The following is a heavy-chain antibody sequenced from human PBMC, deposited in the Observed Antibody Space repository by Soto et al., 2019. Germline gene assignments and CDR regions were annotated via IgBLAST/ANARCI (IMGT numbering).Heavy chain of an antibody. CDR2: IIPILGIA. D-gene: IGHD6-13*01. CDR1: GGTFSSYT. V-gene: IGHV1-69*08. CDR3: ARDGAAGDDY. J-gene: IGHJ4*02. Sequence: QVQLVQSGAEVKKPGSSVKVSCKASGGTFSSYTISWVRQAPGQGLEWMGRIIPILGIANYAQKFQGRVTITADKPTSTAYMELSSLRSEDTAVYYCARDGAAGDDYWGQGTLVTVSS.